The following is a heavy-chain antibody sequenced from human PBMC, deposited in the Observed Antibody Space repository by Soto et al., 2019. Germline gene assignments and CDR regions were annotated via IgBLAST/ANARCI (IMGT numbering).Heavy chain of an antibody. CDR1: GFTFTSSA. CDR2: IVVGSGNT. J-gene: IGHJ6*02. D-gene: IGHD6-19*01. CDR3: ALTYIAVAGTSYYYGMDV. V-gene: IGHV1-58*01. Sequence: ASVKVSCKASGFTFTSSAVQWVRQARGQRLEWIGWIVVGSGNTNYAQKFQERVTITRDMSTSTAYMELSSLRSEDTAVYYCALTYIAVAGTSYYYGMDVWGQGTTDTVSS.